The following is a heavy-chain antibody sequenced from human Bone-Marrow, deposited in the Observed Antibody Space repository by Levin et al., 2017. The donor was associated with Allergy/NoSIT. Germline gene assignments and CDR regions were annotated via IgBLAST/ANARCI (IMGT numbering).Heavy chain of an antibody. V-gene: IGHV2-70*04. CDR3: ARTSYGSGYYSIDH. CDR2: IDWDDDK. D-gene: IGHD3-22*01. CDR1: GFSLSTSGMR. Sequence: SGPTLVKPTQTLTLTCTFSGFSLSTSGMRVSWIRQPPGKALEWLARIDWDDDKFYSTSLKTRLTISKDTSKNQVVLTMTNMDPVDTATYYCARTSYGSGYYSIDHWGQGTLVTVSS. J-gene: IGHJ4*02.